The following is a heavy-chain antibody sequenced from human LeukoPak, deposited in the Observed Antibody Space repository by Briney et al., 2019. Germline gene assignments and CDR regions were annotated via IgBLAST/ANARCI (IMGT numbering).Heavy chain of an antibody. V-gene: IGHV3-7*01. CDR3: AREKLAAAGTPAAFDI. CDR2: IKEDGSEK. D-gene: IGHD6-13*01. CDR1: GFTFSNAW. J-gene: IGHJ3*02. Sequence: GGSLRLSCAASGFTFSNAWMSWVRQAPGKGLEWVANIKEDGSEKSYVDSVKDRFTISRDNANNSLHLQMTSLRAEDTAVYYCAREKLAAAGTPAAFDIWGQGTVVTVSS.